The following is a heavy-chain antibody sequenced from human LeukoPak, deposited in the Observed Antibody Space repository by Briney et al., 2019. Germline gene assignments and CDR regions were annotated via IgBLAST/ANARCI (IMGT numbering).Heavy chain of an antibody. D-gene: IGHD6-19*01. CDR1: GFTFSSYV. Sequence: GGSLRLSCAASGFTFSSYVMHWVRQAPGKGLEWVAVIWYDGSNKYYADSVKGRFTISRDNSKNTLYLQMNSLRAEDTAVYYCARDLHYSSGWYVYYYYGMDVWGQGTTVTVSS. J-gene: IGHJ6*02. CDR2: IWYDGSNK. CDR3: ARDLHYSSGWYVYYYYGMDV. V-gene: IGHV3-33*01.